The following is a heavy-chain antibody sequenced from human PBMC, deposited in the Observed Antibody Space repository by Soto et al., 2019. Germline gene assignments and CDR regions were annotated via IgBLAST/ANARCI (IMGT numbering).Heavy chain of an antibody. D-gene: IGHD3-3*01. J-gene: IGHJ6*03. CDR2: IKRDGSEK. CDR1: GFTFSSNW. V-gene: IGHV3-7*01. Sequence: EVQLVESGGGLVQPGGSLRLSCAASGFTFSSNWMSWVRQAPGKGLEWVANIKRDGSEKYYVDSVKGRFTISRDNAKNSLYLQMNSLRGEDTAVYYCAREGSHDFWSGYFRYYYYYMDVWGEGTTVTVSS. CDR3: AREGSHDFWSGYFRYYYYYMDV.